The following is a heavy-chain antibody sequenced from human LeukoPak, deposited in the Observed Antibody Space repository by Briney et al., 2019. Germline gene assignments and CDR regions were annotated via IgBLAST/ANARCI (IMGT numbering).Heavy chain of an antibody. CDR3: ARDLEGATSWFDY. D-gene: IGHD1-26*01. Sequence: ASVKVSCKASGYTFTSYYMHWVRQAPGQGLEWMGIINPSGGSTSYAQKFQGRVTMTRDTSTSTVYMVLSSLGSEDTAVYYCARDLEGATSWFDYWGQGTLVIVSS. CDR2: INPSGGST. J-gene: IGHJ4*02. V-gene: IGHV1-46*01. CDR1: GYTFTSYY.